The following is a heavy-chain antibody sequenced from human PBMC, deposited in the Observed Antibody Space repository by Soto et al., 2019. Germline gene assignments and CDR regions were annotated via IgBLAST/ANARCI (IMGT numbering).Heavy chain of an antibody. Sequence: SETLSVTCTVSGDSLTSNIYFWAWIRQPPGKGLEWIGSIYYSGTTYYNPSLKSRVTISVDRSKNQFSLKLSSVTAADTAVYYCARHFSVDYFDYWGQGALVTVSS. J-gene: IGHJ4*02. CDR1: GDSLTSNIYF. CDR3: ARHFSVDYFDY. CDR2: IYYSGTT. V-gene: IGHV4-39*01.